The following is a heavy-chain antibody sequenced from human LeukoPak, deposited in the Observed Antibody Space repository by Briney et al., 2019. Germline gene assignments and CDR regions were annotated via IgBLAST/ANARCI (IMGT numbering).Heavy chain of an antibody. CDR2: ISASGGST. V-gene: IGHV3-23*01. D-gene: IGHD6-13*01. Sequence: GGSLRLSWAASGFTFSSYAMNWVRQAPGKWLDWVSTISASGGSTYYADSVKGRFTISRDNSKNTLYLQMNSLRAEDTAVYYCARDNTGIAATCDYWGQGTLVTVSS. CDR1: GFTFSSYA. J-gene: IGHJ4*02. CDR3: ARDNTGIAATCDY.